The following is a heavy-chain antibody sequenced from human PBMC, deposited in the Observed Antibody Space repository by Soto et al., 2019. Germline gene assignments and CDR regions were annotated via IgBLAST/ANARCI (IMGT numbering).Heavy chain of an antibody. V-gene: IGHV4-4*02. Sequence: PSETLSLTCDVSGDSIGSNVWWSWVRQPPGKGLEWIGEVYHNGLTDYTPSLRGRATMSADMSKNQFSLRVTSVTDADTAIYYCARDAALPGEADRFDYWGQRALVTVSS. CDR1: GDSIGSNVW. J-gene: IGHJ4*02. CDR2: VYHNGLT. D-gene: IGHD2-15*01. CDR3: ARDAALPGEADRFDY.